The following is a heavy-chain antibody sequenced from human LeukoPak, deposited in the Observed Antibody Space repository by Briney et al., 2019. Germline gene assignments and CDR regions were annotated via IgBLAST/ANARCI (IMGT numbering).Heavy chain of an antibody. Sequence: ASVKVSCKASGYTFTGYFMHWVRQAPGQGLEWMGWINPNSGGPNYAQKFQGRVTMTRDTSISTAYMDLSGLRSDDTAVYYCARDHVLDATFYKYDAMDVWGQGTTVTVSS. CDR2: INPNSGGP. CDR1: GYTFTGYF. CDR3: ARDHVLDATFYKYDAMDV. D-gene: IGHD2-15*01. V-gene: IGHV1-2*02. J-gene: IGHJ6*02.